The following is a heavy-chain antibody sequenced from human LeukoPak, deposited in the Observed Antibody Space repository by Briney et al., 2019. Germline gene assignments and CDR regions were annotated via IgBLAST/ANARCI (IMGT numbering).Heavy chain of an antibody. CDR1: GGSISSYY. J-gene: IGHJ5*01. CDR3: ARASGSVIYYNSCDS. Sequence: PSETLSLTCTVSGGSISSYYWSWIRQPPGKGLEWIGYIYYSGSTNYNPSLKSRVTISVDTSKNQFSLKINSVTAADTAVYYCARASGSVIYYNSCDSWGQGILVAVSS. D-gene: IGHD3-10*01. CDR2: IYYSGST. V-gene: IGHV4-59*08.